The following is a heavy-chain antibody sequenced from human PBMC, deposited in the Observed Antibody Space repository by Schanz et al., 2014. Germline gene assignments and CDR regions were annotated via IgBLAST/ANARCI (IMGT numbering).Heavy chain of an antibody. CDR2: ISGNGGST. Sequence: EVQLVESGGGLVQPGGSLRLSCAASGFTFTTNAMSWVRQPPGKGLEWVSAISGNGGSTYFADSVKGRFTISRDNSDNTLFLQMNSLRAEDTAVYYCAKDCPSDYGDHCFDFWGQGTLVTVSS. V-gene: IGHV3-23*04. CDR3: AKDCPSDYGDHCFDF. D-gene: IGHD4-17*01. J-gene: IGHJ4*02. CDR1: GFTFTTNA.